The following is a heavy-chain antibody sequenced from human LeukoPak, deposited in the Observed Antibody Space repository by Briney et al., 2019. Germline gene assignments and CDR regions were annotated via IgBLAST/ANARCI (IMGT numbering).Heavy chain of an antibody. D-gene: IGHD6-6*01. CDR3: ARVVDYYFDY. CDR1: GLTFSDHY. V-gene: IGHV3-72*01. Sequence: PEGSLRLSCAASGLTFSDHYMDWVRQAPGKGLEWVGRIRNKANSYTTEYAASVKGRFTISRDDSKNSLYLQMNSLKTEDTAVYYCARVVDYYFDYWGQGTLVTVSS. J-gene: IGHJ4*02. CDR2: IRNKANSYTT.